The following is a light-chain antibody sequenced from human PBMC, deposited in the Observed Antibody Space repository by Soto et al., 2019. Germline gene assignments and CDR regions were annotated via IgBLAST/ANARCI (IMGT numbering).Light chain of an antibody. CDR3: AAWDDSLNGVV. CDR2: SNN. Sequence: QAVVTQPPSASGTPGHRVTISCSGSSSNIGSNTVSWYQQLPGTAPKLLIYSNNQRPSGVPDRFSGSKSGTSASLAISGLQSEDEADYYCAAWDDSLNGVVFGGGTKVTVL. J-gene: IGLJ2*01. CDR1: SSNIGSNT. V-gene: IGLV1-44*01.